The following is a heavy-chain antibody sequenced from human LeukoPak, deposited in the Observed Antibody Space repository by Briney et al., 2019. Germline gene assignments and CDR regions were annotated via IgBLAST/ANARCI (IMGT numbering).Heavy chain of an antibody. CDR3: AKDYYGSGSHFDY. Sequence: GGSLRLSCAASGFTFSSYGMHWVRQAPGKGLEWVTFIRYDGSDKYYADSVKGRFTISRDNSKNTLYLQMNSLRAEDTAVYYCAKDYYGSGSHFDYWGQGTLVTVSS. J-gene: IGHJ4*02. CDR2: IRYDGSDK. D-gene: IGHD3-10*01. CDR1: GFTFSSYG. V-gene: IGHV3-30*02.